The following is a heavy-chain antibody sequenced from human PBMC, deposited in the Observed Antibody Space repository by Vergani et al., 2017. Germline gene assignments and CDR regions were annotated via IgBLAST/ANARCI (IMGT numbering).Heavy chain of an antibody. CDR1: GFTLSNYD. CDR2: IQFDGSNQ. CDR3: AKHVRSWDIDY. Sequence: QVQLVESGGGVVQRGGSLRLSCATSGFTLSNYDMQWIRQGRGKGLEFVAFIQFDGSNQYYADSVKGRFTLTRDCSKNTLYLQLNRLRTDDTATYYCAKHVRSWDIDYWGQGTQVIVSS. D-gene: IGHD3-10*01. J-gene: IGHJ4*02. V-gene: IGHV3-30*02.